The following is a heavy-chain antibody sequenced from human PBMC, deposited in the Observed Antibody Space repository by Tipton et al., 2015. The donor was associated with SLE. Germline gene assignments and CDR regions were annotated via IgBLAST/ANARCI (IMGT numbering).Heavy chain of an antibody. CDR2: ISSSGSTI. V-gene: IGHV3-11*01. Sequence: PLRLSCAASGLTFSDYYMSWIRQAPGKGLEWVSYISSSGSTIYYADSVKGRFTISRDSANNSLYLQMNSLRAEDTAVYYCATSALGAFDIWGQGTMVTVSS. J-gene: IGHJ3*02. CDR3: ATSALGAFDI. CDR1: GLTFSDYY.